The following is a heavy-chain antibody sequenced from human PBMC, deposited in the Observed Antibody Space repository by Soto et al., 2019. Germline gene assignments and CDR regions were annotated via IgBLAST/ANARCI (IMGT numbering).Heavy chain of an antibody. CDR2: ISAYNGNT. J-gene: IGHJ3*02. Sequence: QVHLVQSGAEVKKPGASVKVSCKASGYTFTSYGISWVRQAPGQGLEWMGWISAYNGNTNYAQKIQGRVTMTTDTSTSKAYMELRSLTSDVTAVYYCARVYPYYDMLTGVYPGALDIWGQGTMVTVSS. V-gene: IGHV1-18*01. CDR3: ARVYPYYDMLTGVYPGALDI. CDR1: GYTFTSYG. D-gene: IGHD3-9*01.